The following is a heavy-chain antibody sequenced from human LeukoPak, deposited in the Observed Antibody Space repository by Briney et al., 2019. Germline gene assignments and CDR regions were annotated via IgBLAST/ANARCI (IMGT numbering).Heavy chain of an antibody. D-gene: IGHD3-3*01. CDR2: ISSSSSYI. CDR3: ARHAGLRFLEWLLPTDY. Sequence: GGSLRLSCAASGFTFSSYSMNWVRQAPGKGLEWVSSISSSSSYIYYADSVKGRFTISRDNAKNSLYLQMNGLRAEDTAVYYCARHAGLRFLEWLLPTDYWGQGTLVTVSS. V-gene: IGHV3-21*01. J-gene: IGHJ4*02. CDR1: GFTFSSYS.